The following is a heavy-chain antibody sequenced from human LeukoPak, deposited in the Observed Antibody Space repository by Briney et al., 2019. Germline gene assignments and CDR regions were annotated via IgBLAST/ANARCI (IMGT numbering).Heavy chain of an antibody. Sequence: ASVKVSCKASGYTFTSYAMHWVRQAPGQRLEWMGWINAGNGNTKYLQKFQGRVTISRDTSASTAYMELSSLRSEDTAVYYCARGHYDSTDAFDIWGQGTMVTVSS. D-gene: IGHD3-22*01. J-gene: IGHJ3*02. CDR1: GYTFTSYA. V-gene: IGHV1-3*01. CDR2: INAGNGNT. CDR3: ARGHYDSTDAFDI.